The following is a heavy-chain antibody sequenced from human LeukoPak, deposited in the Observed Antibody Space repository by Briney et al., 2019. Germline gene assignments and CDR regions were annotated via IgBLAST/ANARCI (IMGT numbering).Heavy chain of an antibody. Sequence: PGGSLRPSCADSRFTFTSYWMHWVRHELGEGLVCVSRINIDGSSPKYADSVKGRFTISRDNAKNTLYLQMNSLRAEDTAVYFCAREFYDYIWGSYRQNTFDYWGQGTLVTVSS. CDR1: RFTFTSYW. J-gene: IGHJ4*02. D-gene: IGHD3-16*02. CDR2: INIDGSSP. V-gene: IGHV3-74*01. CDR3: AREFYDYIWGSYRQNTFDY.